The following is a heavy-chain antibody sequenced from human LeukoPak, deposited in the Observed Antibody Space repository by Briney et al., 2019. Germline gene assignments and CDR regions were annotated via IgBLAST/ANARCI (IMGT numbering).Heavy chain of an antibody. V-gene: IGHV3-53*01. CDR2: IYSGGST. D-gene: IGHD6-19*01. CDR1: GFTVSSNY. CDR3: ARDPTSSGPSRGRTRKFDP. J-gene: IGHJ5*02. Sequence: GGSLRLSCAASGFTVSSNYMSWVRQAPGKGLEWVSVIYSGGSTYYADSVKGRFTISRDNSKNTLYLQMNSLRAEDTAVYYCARDPTSSGPSRGRTRKFDPWGQGTLVTVSS.